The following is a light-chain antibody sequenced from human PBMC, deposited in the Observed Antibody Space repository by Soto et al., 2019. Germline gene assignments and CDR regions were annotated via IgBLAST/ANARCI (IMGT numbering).Light chain of an antibody. Sequence: EIEMAQSPATLSLAPGERVTRSCRASESVSTNLAWYQQKAGQAPRLLIYGASTRATGVPARFSGTGSETDFTLTISGLQSEDSAVYFCQQYNNWPFSFGQGTRLEI. J-gene: IGKJ5*01. CDR2: GAS. CDR1: ESVSTN. CDR3: QQYNNWPFS. V-gene: IGKV3-15*01.